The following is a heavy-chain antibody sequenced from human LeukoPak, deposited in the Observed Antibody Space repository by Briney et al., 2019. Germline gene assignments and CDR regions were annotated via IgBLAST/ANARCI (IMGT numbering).Heavy chain of an antibody. J-gene: IGHJ5*02. CDR2: IDWKGRPT. CDR3: AREVYRIGVGGFDP. D-gene: IGHD6-19*01. V-gene: IGHV3-20*04. Sequence: GGSLRLSCAASGFSFDDYDMAWLRQAPGKGLEWVSDIDWKGRPTSYADSVKGRFTISRDNAQKSLYLQMDSLRAEDTALYYCAREVYRIGVGGFDPWGQGTLVIVSS. CDR1: GFSFDDYD.